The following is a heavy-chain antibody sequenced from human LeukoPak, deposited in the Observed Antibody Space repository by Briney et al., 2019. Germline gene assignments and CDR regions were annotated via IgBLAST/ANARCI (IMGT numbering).Heavy chain of an antibody. V-gene: IGHV3-30-3*01. CDR1: GFTFSSYA. D-gene: IGHD3-10*01. Sequence: GGSLRLSCAASGFTFSSYAMHWVRQAPGKGLEWVAVISYDGSNKYYADSVKGRFTISRDNSKNTLYLQMNSLRAEDTAVYYCARDKYGSVDYWGQGTLVTVSS. CDR2: ISYDGSNK. J-gene: IGHJ4*02. CDR3: ARDKYGSVDY.